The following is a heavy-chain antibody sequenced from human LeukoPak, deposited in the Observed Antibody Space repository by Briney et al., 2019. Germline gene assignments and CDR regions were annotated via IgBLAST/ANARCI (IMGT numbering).Heavy chain of an antibody. CDR1: GGSISSDY. D-gene: IGHD3-9*01. V-gene: IGHV4-4*07. CDR2: IYTSGST. CDR3: ARGRFDYTFDY. J-gene: IGHJ4*02. Sequence: PSETLSLTCTVSGGSISSDYWSWIRQPAGKGLEWIGRIYTSGSTNYNPSLKSRVTISVGTSKNQFSLKLSSVTAADTAVYYCARGRFDYTFDYWGQGTLVTVSS.